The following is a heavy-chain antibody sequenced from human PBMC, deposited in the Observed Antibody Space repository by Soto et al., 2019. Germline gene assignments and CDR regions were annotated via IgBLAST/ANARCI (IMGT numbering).Heavy chain of an antibody. CDR3: ITGDHADF. CDR1: GITTSTYW. J-gene: IGHJ4*02. Sequence: GGSLRLSCAASGITTSTYWMGWFRQAPGRGLEWVATIKEDGTEKYYMESLKGRFTISRDNAVNSLYLQMSSLRAEDTAVYFCITGDHADFWGPGTLVTVSS. CDR2: IKEDGTEK. V-gene: IGHV3-7*03. D-gene: IGHD7-27*01.